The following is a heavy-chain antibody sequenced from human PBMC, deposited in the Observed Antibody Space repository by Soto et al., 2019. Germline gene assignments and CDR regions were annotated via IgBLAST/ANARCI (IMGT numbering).Heavy chain of an antibody. V-gene: IGHV3-23*01. Sequence: EVQLLESGGGLVQPGGFLRLSCAASGFTFSSYAMSWVRQAPGKGLEWVSAISGSGGSTYYADSVKGRFTISRDNSNNTLYLQMNSLTAEDTAVYYCASEYCSSTSCYHGGSAFDIWGQGTMVTVSS. CDR2: ISGSGGST. CDR3: ASEYCSSTSCYHGGSAFDI. J-gene: IGHJ3*02. D-gene: IGHD2-2*01. CDR1: GFTFSSYA.